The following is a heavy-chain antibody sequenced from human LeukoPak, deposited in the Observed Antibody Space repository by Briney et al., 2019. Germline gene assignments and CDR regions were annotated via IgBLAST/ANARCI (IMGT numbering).Heavy chain of an antibody. CDR1: GGSFNGYY. V-gene: IGHV4-59*01. CDR3: ARDPPEDEWNSLDS. D-gene: IGHD1-7*01. CDR2: IHYSGLT. Sequence: SQTLSLTCTVSGGSFNGYYWNWIRQAPGKGLEWIGFIHYSGLTVYSPSLQSRVSMSVDTSRNQFSLDLSSVTAADTALYYCARDPPEDEWNSLDSWGQGILVTVSS. J-gene: IGHJ4*02.